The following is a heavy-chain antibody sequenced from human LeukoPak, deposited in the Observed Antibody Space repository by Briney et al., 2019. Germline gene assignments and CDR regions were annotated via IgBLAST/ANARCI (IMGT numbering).Heavy chain of an antibody. J-gene: IGHJ4*02. CDR1: GFIFSSYP. CDR3: AREGSGDSSGFSLLDY. CDR2: IWSDGNNE. Sequence: GGSLRLSCAASGFIFSSYPIHWVRQAPGKGLEWVAVIWSDGNNEYYADSVKGRFTISRDNSKNTLYLQMNSLRAEDTAVYYCAREGSGDSSGFSLLDYWGQGTLVTVSS. V-gene: IGHV3-33*01. D-gene: IGHD3-22*01.